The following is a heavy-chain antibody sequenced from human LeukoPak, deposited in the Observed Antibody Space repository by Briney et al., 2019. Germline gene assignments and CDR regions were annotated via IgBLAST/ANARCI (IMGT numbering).Heavy chain of an antibody. CDR2: ISYTGHT. Sequence: SQTLSLTCAVSGXSISSGGYYWSWIRQHPGKRLEWIGCISYTGHTYYNPSLRSRLTISVDKSKNQFSLKLSSVTAADTAVYYCAALIDYYDSSGWSFDYWGQGTLVTVSS. CDR1: GXSISSGGYY. D-gene: IGHD3-22*01. V-gene: IGHV4-31*11. J-gene: IGHJ4*02. CDR3: AALIDYYDSSGWSFDY.